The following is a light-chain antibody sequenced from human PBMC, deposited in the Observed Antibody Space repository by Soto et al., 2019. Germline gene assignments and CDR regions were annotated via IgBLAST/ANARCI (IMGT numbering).Light chain of an antibody. CDR1: QSVSSY. CDR3: QQCDSSLWT. CDR2: GAS. Sequence: EIALTQSPDTLSLSPGERATLSCRASQSVSSYLAWYQQKPGQAPRLLIYGASSRATGIPDRFSGSGSGTDFTLAISRLEHGDAAVYFCQQCDSSLWTLDQGTKVDIK. J-gene: IGKJ1*01. V-gene: IGKV3-20*01.